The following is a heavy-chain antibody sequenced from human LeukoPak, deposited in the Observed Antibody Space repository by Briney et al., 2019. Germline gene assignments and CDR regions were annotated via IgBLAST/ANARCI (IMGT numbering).Heavy chain of an antibody. J-gene: IGHJ3*02. V-gene: IGHV3-20*01. CDR2: INWNGGST. Sequence: GGSLRLSCAASGFTFDDSGMSWVRQAPGKGLEWISGINWNGGSTGYADSVKGRFTISRDNAKNSLYLQMSSLRAEDTALYHCARISGSGLLRDAFDIWGQGTMVTASS. CDR3: ARISGSGLLRDAFDI. D-gene: IGHD1-26*01. CDR1: GFTFDDSG.